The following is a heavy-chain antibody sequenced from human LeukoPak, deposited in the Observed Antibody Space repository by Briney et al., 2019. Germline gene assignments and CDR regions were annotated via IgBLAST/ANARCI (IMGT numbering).Heavy chain of an antibody. J-gene: IGHJ6*02. V-gene: IGHV4-59*01. CDR3: ARDRPGVVESHYYYGMDV. Sequence: SGTLSLTCTVSGGSISSYYWSWIRQPPGKGLEWIGYIYYSGSTNYNPSLKSRVTISVDTSKNQFSLKLSSVTAADTAVYYCARDRPGVVESHYYYGMDVWGQGTTVTVSS. CDR1: GGSISSYY. CDR2: IYYSGST. D-gene: IGHD3-3*01.